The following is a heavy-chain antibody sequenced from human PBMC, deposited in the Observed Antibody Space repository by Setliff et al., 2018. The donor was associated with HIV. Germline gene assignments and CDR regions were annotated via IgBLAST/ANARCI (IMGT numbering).Heavy chain of an antibody. Sequence: GASVKVSCKASGGTFSSYAISWLRQAPGQGPEYMGWISPSNGNTDYPQKFQDRVTVTTETSTTTVYMELRSLRSDDTAVYYCARVGGVKGFDMWGQGTRVTVSS. CDR2: ISPSNGNT. V-gene: IGHV1-18*01. CDR1: GGTFSSYA. D-gene: IGHD3-16*01. CDR3: ARVGGVKGFDM. J-gene: IGHJ3*02.